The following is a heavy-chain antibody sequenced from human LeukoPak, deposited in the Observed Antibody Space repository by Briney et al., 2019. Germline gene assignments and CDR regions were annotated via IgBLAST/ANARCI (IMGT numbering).Heavy chain of an antibody. V-gene: IGHV3-11*01. Sequence: GGSLRLSCAASGLTFNDYQINWIRQAPGKGPEWVSYISNSGTTIFYADSVRGRFTVSRDNARNSLLLQMDYLSAEDTAVYYCAREGYSSSFDYWGQGALVTVSS. J-gene: IGHJ4*01. CDR2: ISNSGTTI. D-gene: IGHD5-18*01. CDR3: AREGYSSSFDY. CDR1: GLTFNDYQ.